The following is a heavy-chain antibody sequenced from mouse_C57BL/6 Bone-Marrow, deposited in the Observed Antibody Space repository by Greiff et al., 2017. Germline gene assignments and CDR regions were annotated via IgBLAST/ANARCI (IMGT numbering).Heavy chain of an antibody. D-gene: IGHD1-1*01. CDR1: GYAFTNYL. CDR3: ARDYYGSSLDY. V-gene: IGHV1-54*01. Sequence: QVQLKESGAELVRPGTSVKVSCKASGYAFTNYLIEWVKQRPGQGLEWIGVLNPGSGGTNYNEKFKGKATLTADKSSSTAYMQLSSLTSEDSAVYCYARDYYGSSLDYWGQGTTLTVSS. CDR2: LNPGSGGT. J-gene: IGHJ2*01.